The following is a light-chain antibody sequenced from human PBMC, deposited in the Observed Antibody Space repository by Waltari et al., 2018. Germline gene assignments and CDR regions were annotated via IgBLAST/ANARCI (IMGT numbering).Light chain of an antibody. Sequence: AIRMTQSPSSLSASTGDRVTITCRASQGISSYLAWYQQKPGKAPKLLIYAASTLQSGVPSRFSGSGSGTDFTLTISSLQPEDVATYYCQKYNSAPPWTFGQGTKVEIK. CDR2: AAS. CDR3: QKYNSAPPWT. CDR1: QGISSY. J-gene: IGKJ1*01. V-gene: IGKV1-8*01.